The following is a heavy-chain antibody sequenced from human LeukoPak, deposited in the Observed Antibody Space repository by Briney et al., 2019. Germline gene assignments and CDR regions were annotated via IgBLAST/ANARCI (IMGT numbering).Heavy chain of an antibody. CDR2: VRSKANSYAT. J-gene: IGHJ3*01. CDR1: GFTFSGSA. CDR3: TSYDLTVAFDF. D-gene: IGHD3-3*01. Sequence: PGGSLRLSCAASGFTFSGSAMHWVRQASGKGLEWVGRVRSKANSYATAYAASVKGRFTISRDDSKNTAYLQINSLKTEDTALYYCTSYDLTVAFDFWARENVVTVSS. V-gene: IGHV3-73*01.